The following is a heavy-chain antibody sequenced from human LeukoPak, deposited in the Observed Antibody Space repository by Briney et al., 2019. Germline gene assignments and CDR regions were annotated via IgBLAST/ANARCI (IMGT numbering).Heavy chain of an antibody. D-gene: IGHD6-19*01. CDR1: GFTFSSYN. CDR3: AREDSSGWYDYYYGMDV. Sequence: SGGSLRLSCAASGFTFSSYNMNWVRQAPGKGLEWVAVISYDGSNKYYADSVKGRFTISRDNSKNTLYLQMNSLRAEDTAVYYCAREDSSGWYDYYYGMDVWGQGTTVTVSS. CDR2: ISYDGSNK. V-gene: IGHV3-30*03. J-gene: IGHJ6*02.